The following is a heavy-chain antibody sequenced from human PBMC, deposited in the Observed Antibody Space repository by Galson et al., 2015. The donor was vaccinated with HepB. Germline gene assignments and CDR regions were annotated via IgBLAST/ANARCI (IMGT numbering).Heavy chain of an antibody. CDR1: GFTFSSYS. V-gene: IGHV3-48*04. CDR3: ARGTEPVVPAARGVYYYYGMDV. J-gene: IGHJ6*02. D-gene: IGHD2-2*01. CDR2: ISSSSSTI. Sequence: SLRLSCAASGFTFSSYSMNWVRQAPGKGLEWVSYISSSSSTIYYADSVKGRFTISRDNAKNSLYLQMNSLRAEDTAVYHCARGTEPVVPAARGVYYYYGMDVWGQGTTVTVSS.